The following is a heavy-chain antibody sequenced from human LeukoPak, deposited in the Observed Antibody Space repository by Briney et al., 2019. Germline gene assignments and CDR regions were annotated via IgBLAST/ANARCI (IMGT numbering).Heavy chain of an antibody. CDR3: ARDRYDFLTGYFPRLLHI. CDR1: GYTFTGYY. D-gene: IGHD3-9*01. V-gene: IGHV1-2*02. CDR2: INPNSGAT. Sequence: GASVKVSCKASGYTFTGYYMHWVRQGPGQGIEWMGWINPNSGATHYAQKFQGRVSMTRDTSISTAYMELSRLTSDDTAVYYCARDRYDFLTGYFPRLLHIWGQGTMVTVSS. J-gene: IGHJ3*02.